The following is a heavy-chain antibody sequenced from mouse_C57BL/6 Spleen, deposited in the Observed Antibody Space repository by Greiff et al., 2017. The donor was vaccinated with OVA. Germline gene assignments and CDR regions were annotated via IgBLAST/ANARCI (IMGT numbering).Heavy chain of an antibody. D-gene: IGHD2-1*01. CDR3: ARWVWGNYEGYAMDY. V-gene: IGHV1-80*01. J-gene: IGHJ4*01. CDR1: GYAFSSYW. CDR2: IYPGDGDT. Sequence: QVQLKESGAELVKPGASVKISCKASGYAFSSYWMNWVKQRPGKGLEWIGQIYPGDGDTNYNGKFKGKATLTADKSSSTAYMQLSSLTSEDSAVYFCARWVWGNYEGYAMDYWGQGTSVTVSS.